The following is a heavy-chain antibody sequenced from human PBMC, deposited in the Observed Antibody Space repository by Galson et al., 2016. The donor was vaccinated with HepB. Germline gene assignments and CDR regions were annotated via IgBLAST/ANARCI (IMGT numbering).Heavy chain of an antibody. D-gene: IGHD1-1*01. CDR1: GFTLSQYW. V-gene: IGHV3-74*01. CDR2: INPEETTT. Sequence: CAASGFTLSQYWMHWVRQAPGEGLMWVSRINPEETTTNYADSVKGRFYVSRDNAKNTLYLQMNSLRVEDTALYYCLRGGLEPFDYCGQGTLVTVSS. CDR3: LRGGLEPFDY. J-gene: IGHJ4*02.